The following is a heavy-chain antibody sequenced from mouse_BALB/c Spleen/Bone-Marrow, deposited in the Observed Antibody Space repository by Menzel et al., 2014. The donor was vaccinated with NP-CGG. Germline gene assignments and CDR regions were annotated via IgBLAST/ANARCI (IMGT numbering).Heavy chain of an antibody. V-gene: IGHV4-1*02. CDR3: TRLTYYGLTDY. CDR2: INPESSTI. CDR1: GFDFSRYW. J-gene: IGHJ2*01. Sequence: EVKLMESGGGLVQPGRSLKLSCTVSGFDFSRYWMSWVRQAPGKGLQWIGEINPESSTINYTPSLKDKFIISRDNAKNTLYLQMSKVRSEDTALYYCTRLTYYGLTDYWGQGTTLTVSS. D-gene: IGHD1-2*01.